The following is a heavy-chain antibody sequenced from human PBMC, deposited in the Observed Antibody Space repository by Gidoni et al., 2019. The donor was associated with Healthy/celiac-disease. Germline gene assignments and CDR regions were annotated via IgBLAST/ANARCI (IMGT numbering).Heavy chain of an antibody. J-gene: IGHJ4*02. Sequence: QVQLVQSGAEVKKPGAAVKVSCKASGYTFTSYYMHWVRQAPGQGLEGMGIINPSGGSTSYAQKFQGRVTMTRDTSTSTVYMELSSLRSEDTAVYYCARSGGGYYFDYWGQGTLVTVSS. D-gene: IGHD3-16*01. CDR2: INPSGGST. CDR1: GYTFTSYY. CDR3: ARSGGGYYFDY. V-gene: IGHV1-46*01.